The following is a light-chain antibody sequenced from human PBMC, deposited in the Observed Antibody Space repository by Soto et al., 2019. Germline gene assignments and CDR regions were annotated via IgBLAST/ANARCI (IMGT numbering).Light chain of an antibody. CDR1: SSDVGAYNY. CDR3: TSYTSSSSWV. J-gene: IGLJ3*02. Sequence: QSALTQPASVSGSPGQSITISCTGTSSDVGAYNYVSWYQQHPDKAPKLMIYEVSNRPSGLSNRFSGSKSGNTASLTISGLQAEGEADYYCTSYTSSSSWVFGGGTKLTVL. V-gene: IGLV2-14*01. CDR2: EVS.